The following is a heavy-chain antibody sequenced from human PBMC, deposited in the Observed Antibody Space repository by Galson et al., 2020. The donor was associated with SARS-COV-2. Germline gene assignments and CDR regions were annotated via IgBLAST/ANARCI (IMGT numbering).Heavy chain of an antibody. CDR1: GFNFSTYA. D-gene: IGHD5-12*01. J-gene: IGHJ6*02. CDR3: AKDHGLVEVATFYGMDV. Sequence: TGGSLRLSCAASGFNFSTYAMTWVRQAPGKGLEWVSTISGSGDSTYYADSVRGRFTISRDNSKKIVFLQMNSLRAEDTAIYYCAKDHGLVEVATFYGMDVWGQGTTVTVSS. CDR2: ISGSGDST. V-gene: IGHV3-23*01.